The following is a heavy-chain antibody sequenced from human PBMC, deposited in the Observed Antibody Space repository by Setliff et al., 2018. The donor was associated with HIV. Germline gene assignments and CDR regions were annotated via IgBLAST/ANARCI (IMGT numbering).Heavy chain of an antibody. Sequence: SETLSLTCAVYGGSFSGYYWSWIRQPPGKGLEWIGGINHGGMTNYNPSLKSRVFISLDTSKRQFSLNLSSVTAADTAVYYCAKRLTGPFDNWGQGTLVTVSS. CDR2: INHGGMT. J-gene: IGHJ4*02. V-gene: IGHV4-34*01. CDR3: AKRLTGPFDN. CDR1: GGSFSGYY. D-gene: IGHD1-1*01.